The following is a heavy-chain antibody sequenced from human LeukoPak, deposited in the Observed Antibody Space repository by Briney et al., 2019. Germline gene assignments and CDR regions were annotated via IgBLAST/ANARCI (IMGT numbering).Heavy chain of an antibody. Sequence: PGGSLRLSCEDSGYSFGGFYMHWVRQAPGKGLEWVASINGDGEYTVYAASVKGRFTISRDNTKNTLYLQLNSLRADDTAVYYCARAHSSSSTFDLWGQGTLVTVSS. V-gene: IGHV3-20*04. CDR1: GYSFGGFY. CDR3: ARAHSSSSTFDL. CDR2: INGDGEYT. D-gene: IGHD6-6*01. J-gene: IGHJ4*02.